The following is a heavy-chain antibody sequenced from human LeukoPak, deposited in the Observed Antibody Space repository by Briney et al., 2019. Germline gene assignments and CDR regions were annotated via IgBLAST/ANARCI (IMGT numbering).Heavy chain of an antibody. CDR2: IKRDGSGE. D-gene: IGHD3-10*01. J-gene: IGHJ4*02. V-gene: IGHV3-7*01. CDR3: ASLLGDKTIFDY. CDR1: GFIFGSRW. Sequence: GGSLRLSCAASGFIFGSRWMSWVRQAPGKGLEWVACIKRDGSGEYYLDSVKGRFTISRDNAKNSLYLQMNSLRAEDTAVYYCASLLGDKTIFDYWGQGTLVTVSS.